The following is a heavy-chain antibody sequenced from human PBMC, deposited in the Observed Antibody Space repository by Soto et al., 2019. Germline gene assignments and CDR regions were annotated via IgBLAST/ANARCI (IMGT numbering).Heavy chain of an antibody. J-gene: IGHJ4*02. V-gene: IGHV1-69*06. CDR3: ERSSSGSPLDY. D-gene: IGHD6-19*01. CDR2: IIPIFGTA. Sequence: QVQLVQSGAEVKKPGSSVKVSCKASGGTFSSYAISWVRQAPGQGLEWMGGIIPIFGTANYEQKFQGRVTITADKARGTAYMELSSMRSEETDVYYCERSSSGSPLDYWGQGTLVTVSS. CDR1: GGTFSSYA.